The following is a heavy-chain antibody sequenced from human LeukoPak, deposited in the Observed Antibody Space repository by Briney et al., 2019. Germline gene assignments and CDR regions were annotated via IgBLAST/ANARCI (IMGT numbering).Heavy chain of an antibody. J-gene: IGHJ4*02. CDR3: ANFWGIPTLLL. D-gene: IGHD2-15*01. CDR2: ISGSGGST. V-gene: IGHV3-23*01. Sequence: GGSLRLSCAASGFTFSSYAMHWVRQAPGKGLEWVSAISGSGGSTYYADSVKGRFTISRDNSKNTLYLQMNSLRAEDTAVYYCANFWGIPTLLLWGQGTLVTASS. CDR1: GFTFSSYA.